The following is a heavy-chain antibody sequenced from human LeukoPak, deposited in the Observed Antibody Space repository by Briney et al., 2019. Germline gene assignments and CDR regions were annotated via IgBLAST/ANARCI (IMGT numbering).Heavy chain of an antibody. Sequence: PSETLSLTCTVSGGSISSHYWSWIRQPPGKGLEWIGYIYYSGSTNYNPSLKSRVTISVDTSKNQFSLKLSSVTAADTAVYYCARVRVATIDFDYWGQGTTVTVSS. V-gene: IGHV4-59*11. CDR3: ARVRVATIDFDY. CDR2: IYYSGST. D-gene: IGHD5-12*01. J-gene: IGHJ4*03. CDR1: GGSISSHY.